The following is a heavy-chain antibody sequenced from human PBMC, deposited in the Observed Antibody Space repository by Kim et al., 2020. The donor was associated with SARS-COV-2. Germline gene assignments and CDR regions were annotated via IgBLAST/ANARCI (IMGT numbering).Heavy chain of an antibody. CDR3: ARARMSGIAAAGSASAPALFPLVSCENSPSDTSSVAVGCLAQDFLQPDY. J-gene: IGHJ4*01. V-gene: IGHV4-31*03. Sequence: SETLSLTCTVSGGSISSGGYYWSWIRQHPGKGLEWIGYIYYSGSTYYNPSLKSRVTISVDTSKNQFSLKLSSVTAADTAVYYCARARMSGIAAAGSASAPALFPLVSCENSPSDTSSVAVGCLAQDFLQPDY. CDR1: GGSISSGGYY. CDR2: IYYSGST. D-gene: IGHD6-13*01.